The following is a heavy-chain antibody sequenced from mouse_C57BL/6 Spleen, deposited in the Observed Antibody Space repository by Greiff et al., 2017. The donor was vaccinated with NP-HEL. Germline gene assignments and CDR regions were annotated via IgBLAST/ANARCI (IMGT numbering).Heavy chain of an antibody. CDR3: VRQILRSYAMDY. J-gene: IGHJ4*01. V-gene: IGHV10-1*01. CDR1: GFSFNTYA. Sequence: GGGLVQPKGSLKLSCAASGFSFNTYAMNWVRQAPGKGLEWVARIRSKSNNYATYYADSVKDRFTISRDDSESMLYLQMNNLKTEDTAMYYCVRQILRSYAMDYWGQGTSVTVSS. CDR2: IRSKSNNYAT. D-gene: IGHD1-1*01.